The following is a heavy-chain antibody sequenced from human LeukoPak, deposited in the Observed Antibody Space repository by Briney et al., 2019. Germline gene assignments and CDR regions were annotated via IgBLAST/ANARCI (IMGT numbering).Heavy chain of an antibody. J-gene: IGHJ4*02. D-gene: IGHD7-27*01. V-gene: IGHV1-8*01. CDR1: GYTFTSYD. CDR3: ARGPPNWGYDY. CDR2: MSPNSGDT. Sequence: ASVKVSCTASGYTFTSYDFNWVRQATGQRPEWMGWMSPNSGDTGYAQKFQDRVTMARNTSISTAYMELSSLRSDDTAVYYCARGPPNWGYDYWGPGTLVTVSS.